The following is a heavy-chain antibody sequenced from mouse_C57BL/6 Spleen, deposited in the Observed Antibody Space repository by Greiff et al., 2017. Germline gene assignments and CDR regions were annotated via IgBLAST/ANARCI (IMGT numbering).Heavy chain of an antibody. D-gene: IGHD1-1*01. CDR1: GYTFTSYW. J-gene: IGHJ4*01. CDR2: IDPSDSYT. V-gene: IGHV1-59*01. Sequence: QVQLQQPGAELVRPGTSVKLSCKASGYTFTSYWMHWVKQRPGQGLEWIGVIDPSDSYTNYNQQFKGKATLTVDTSSSTAYMQLSSLTSEDSAVYYGARGSYGSYYAMDYWGQGTSVTVSS. CDR3: ARGSYGSYYAMDY.